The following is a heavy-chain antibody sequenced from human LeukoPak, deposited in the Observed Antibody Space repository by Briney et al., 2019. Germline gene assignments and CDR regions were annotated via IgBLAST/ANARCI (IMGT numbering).Heavy chain of an antibody. D-gene: IGHD2/OR15-2a*01. Sequence: HPGGSLRLSCAASGFTFNTYWMSWVRQAPGKRLEWVANLKQDGSEEYYVDSVKGRFTISRDNAKNSLYLQMNSLRAEDTAVYYCARAEYCYYCGMDVWGQGTTVIVSS. CDR2: LKQDGSEE. CDR1: GFTFNTYW. CDR3: ARAEYCYYCGMDV. V-gene: IGHV3-7*03. J-gene: IGHJ6*02.